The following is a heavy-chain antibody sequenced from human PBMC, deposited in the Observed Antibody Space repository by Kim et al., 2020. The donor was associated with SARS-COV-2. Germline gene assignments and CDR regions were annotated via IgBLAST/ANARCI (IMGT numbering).Heavy chain of an antibody. Sequence: GGSLRLSCAASGFTFSSYSMNWVRQAPGKGLEWVSYISSSSSTIYYADSVKGRFTISRDNAKNSLYLQMNSLRAEDTAVYYCARGELTPGDNWFDPWGQGTLVTVSS. V-gene: IGHV3-48*04. CDR2: ISSSSSTI. J-gene: IGHJ5*02. CDR3: ARGELTPGDNWFDP. D-gene: IGHD3-10*01. CDR1: GFTFSSYS.